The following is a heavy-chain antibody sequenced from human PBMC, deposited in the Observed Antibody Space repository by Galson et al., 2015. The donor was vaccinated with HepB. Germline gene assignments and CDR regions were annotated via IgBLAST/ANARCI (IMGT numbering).Heavy chain of an antibody. D-gene: IGHD6-19*01. Sequence: SLRLSCAASGFTFSSYAMSWVRQAPGKGLEWVSAISGSGGSTYYADSVKGRFTISRDNAKNSLYLQMNSLRAEDTAVYYCARDLRQWLATFDYWGQGTLVTVSS. V-gene: IGHV3-23*01. J-gene: IGHJ4*02. CDR2: ISGSGGST. CDR1: GFTFSSYA. CDR3: ARDLRQWLATFDY.